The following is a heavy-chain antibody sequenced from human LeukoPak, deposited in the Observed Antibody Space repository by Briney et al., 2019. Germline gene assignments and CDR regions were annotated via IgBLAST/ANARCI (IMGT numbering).Heavy chain of an antibody. Sequence: SETLSLTCAVHGGSFSGYYWSWIRQPPGKGLEWIGEINHSGSTNYNPSLQSRVTISVDTSKNQFSLNLSSVAAADTAVYYCARGPPRGIVVVPAAVGDYWGQGTLVTVSS. CDR1: GGSFSGYY. D-gene: IGHD2-2*01. CDR3: ARGPPRGIVVVPAAVGDY. CDR2: INHSGST. J-gene: IGHJ4*02. V-gene: IGHV4-34*01.